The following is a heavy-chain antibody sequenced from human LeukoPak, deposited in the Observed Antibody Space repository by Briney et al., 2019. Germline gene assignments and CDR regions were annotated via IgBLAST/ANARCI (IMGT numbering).Heavy chain of an antibody. CDR2: ISAYNGNT. V-gene: IGHV1-18*01. D-gene: IGHD3-22*01. J-gene: IGHJ6*03. CDR1: GYTFTSYG. CDR3: ARGGVGYYPYYYYYYMDV. Sequence: ASVKVSCKASGYTFTSYGISWVRQAPGQGLEWMGWISAYNGNTNYAQKLQGRVTMTTDTSTSTAYMELRSLRTDDTAVYYCARGGVGYYPYYYYYYMDVWGKGTTVTISS.